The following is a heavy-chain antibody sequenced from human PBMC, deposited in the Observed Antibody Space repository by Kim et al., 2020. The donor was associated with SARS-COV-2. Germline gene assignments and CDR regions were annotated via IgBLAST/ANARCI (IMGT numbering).Heavy chain of an antibody. V-gene: IGHV1-2*06. J-gene: IGHJ4*02. Sequence: ASVKVSCKASGYTFTGYYMHWVRQAPGQGLEWMGRINPNSGGTNYAQKFQGRVTMTRDTSISTAYMELSRLRSDDTAVYYCARASYYYDSSGYSDYWGQGTLVTVSS. CDR2: INPNSGGT. CDR3: ARASYYYDSSGYSDY. CDR1: GYTFTGYY. D-gene: IGHD3-22*01.